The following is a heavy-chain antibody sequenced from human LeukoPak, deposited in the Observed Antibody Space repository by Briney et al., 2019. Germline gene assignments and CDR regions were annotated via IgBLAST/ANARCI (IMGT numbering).Heavy chain of an antibody. Sequence: QAGGSLKLSGAASGLTVSGSAMRWVRQAAGKGREWVRRISSKANRYATAYAASVQGRFPISQHDSKTTAHPQMNRLNTELPAVYSCTSGYYLLYWGEGTLVRLPS. CDR3: TSGYYLLY. J-gene: IGHJ4*02. V-gene: IGHV3-73*01. D-gene: IGHD3-3*01. CDR2: ISSKANRYAT. CDR1: GLTVSGSA.